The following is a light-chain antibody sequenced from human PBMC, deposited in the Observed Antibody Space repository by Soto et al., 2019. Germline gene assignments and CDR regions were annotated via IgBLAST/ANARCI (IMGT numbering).Light chain of an antibody. CDR1: RTDVDGHDY. CDR3: SSYTASAPFYV. Sequence: QSALTQPASVSGSPGQSITISCTGARTDVDGHDYVSWYQQHPGQAPKLMIFDVHNRPSVVSSRFSGSKSGDTASLTISGLQSEDDGDYYCSSYTASAPFYVFGTGTQLTVL. J-gene: IGLJ1*01. CDR2: DVH. V-gene: IGLV2-14*03.